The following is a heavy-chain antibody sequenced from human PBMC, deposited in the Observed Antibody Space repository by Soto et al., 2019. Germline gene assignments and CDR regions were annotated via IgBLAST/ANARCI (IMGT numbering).Heavy chain of an antibody. CDR2: FDPKRGGI. Sequence: ASVKVSCKASGYIFTTCLIHWLRQAPGRGPEWMGFFDPKRGGIRYADVFEGRVTMTGDPSISTAYMQLSRLESDDKAIYYGSRTSTRGYQNYDLDSWGQGXQVTVYS. J-gene: IGHJ4*02. CDR1: GYIFTTCL. CDR3: SRTSTRGYQNYDLDS. V-gene: IGHV1-2*07. D-gene: IGHD5-12*01.